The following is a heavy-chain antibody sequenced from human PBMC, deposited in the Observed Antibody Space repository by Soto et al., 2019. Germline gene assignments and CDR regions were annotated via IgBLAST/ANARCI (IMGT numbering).Heavy chain of an antibody. V-gene: IGHV3-23*01. D-gene: IGHD6-13*01. Sequence: VGSLRLSCAASGFTFSSYAMSWVRQAPGKGLEWVSAITGSGDSTYHADSVKGRFTISRDNSKNTLYLQMNSLRAEDTAVYYCAKDLGSSPPGDYWGQGTLVTVSS. CDR3: AKDLGSSPPGDY. J-gene: IGHJ4*02. CDR1: GFTFSSYA. CDR2: ITGSGDST.